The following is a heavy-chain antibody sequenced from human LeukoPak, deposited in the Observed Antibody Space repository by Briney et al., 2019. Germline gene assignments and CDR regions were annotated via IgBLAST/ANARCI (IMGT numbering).Heavy chain of an antibody. CDR1: GGSISSGGYS. D-gene: IGHD2-15*01. CDR3: ARDGAYCSGGSCHDAFDI. V-gene: IGHV4-30-2*01. J-gene: IGHJ3*02. Sequence: SETLSLTCAVSGGSISSGGYSWSWVRQPPGKGLEWIGYIYHSGSTYYNPSLKSRVTISVDRSKNQFSLKLSSVTAADTAVYYCARDGAYCSGGSCHDAFDIWGQGTMVTVSS. CDR2: IYHSGST.